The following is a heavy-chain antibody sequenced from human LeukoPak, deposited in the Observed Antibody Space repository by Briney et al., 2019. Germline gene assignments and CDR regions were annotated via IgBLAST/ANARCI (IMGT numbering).Heavy chain of an antibody. Sequence: GGSLRLSCAASGFTFNNYGIHWVRQAPGKGLEWVAVISYDGDNKYYADSLKGRFTISRDNSKNTLFLQMHNLRAEDTAVYYCAKISSAWEIFYYGMDVWGQGTTVTVSS. V-gene: IGHV3-30*18. D-gene: IGHD6-19*01. CDR1: GFTFNNYG. J-gene: IGHJ6*02. CDR2: ISYDGDNK. CDR3: AKISSAWEIFYYGMDV.